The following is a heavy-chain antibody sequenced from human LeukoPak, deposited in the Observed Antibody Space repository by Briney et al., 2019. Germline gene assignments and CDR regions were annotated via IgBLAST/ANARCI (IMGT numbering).Heavy chain of an antibody. V-gene: IGHV1-8*01. CDR3: ARSITMVRGFDP. J-gene: IGHJ5*02. D-gene: IGHD3-10*01. CDR1: GYTFTSYD. Sequence: ASVKVSCKASGYTFTSYDINWVRQATGQGLEWMGWMNSDSGNTGYAQKFQGRVTMTRDTSISTAYMELSRLRSDDTAVYYCARSITMVRGFDPWGQGTLVTVSS. CDR2: MNSDSGNT.